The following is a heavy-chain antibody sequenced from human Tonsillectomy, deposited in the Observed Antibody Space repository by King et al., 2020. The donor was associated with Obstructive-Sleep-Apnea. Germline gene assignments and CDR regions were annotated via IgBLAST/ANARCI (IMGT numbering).Heavy chain of an antibody. D-gene: IGHD5-18*01. CDR2: IRSKAYGGTT. CDR3: TGEYNYDSLYGYRAEYFQH. J-gene: IGHJ1*01. Sequence: VQLVESGGGLVQPGRSLRLSCTASGFTFGDYAMSWFRQAPGKGLEWVGFIRSKAYGGTTEYAASVKGRFTISRDDSKSIAYMQMNSLKTEETAVYYCTGEYNYDSLYGYRAEYFQHWGQGTLVTVSS. CDR1: GFTFGDYA. V-gene: IGHV3-49*03.